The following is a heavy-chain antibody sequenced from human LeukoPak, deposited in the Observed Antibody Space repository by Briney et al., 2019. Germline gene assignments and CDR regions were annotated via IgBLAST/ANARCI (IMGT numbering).Heavy chain of an antibody. CDR2: ISYDGSNK. D-gene: IGHD5-12*01. Sequence: GGSLRLSCAASGFTFSSYGMHWVRQAPGKGLEWVAVISYDGSNKYYADSVKGRFTISRDNSKNTLYLQMNSLRAEDTAVYYCARERIDSGYATGSFDYWGQGTLVTVSS. CDR3: ARERIDSGYATGSFDY. V-gene: IGHV3-30*03. J-gene: IGHJ4*02. CDR1: GFTFSSYG.